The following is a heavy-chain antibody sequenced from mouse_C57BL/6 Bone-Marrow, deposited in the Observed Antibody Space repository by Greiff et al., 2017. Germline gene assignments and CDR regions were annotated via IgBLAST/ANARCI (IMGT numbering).Heavy chain of an antibody. CDR3: ASHPYGSSPWYVDG. V-gene: IGHV5-15*04. D-gene: IGHD1-1*01. Sequence: EVMLVEPGGGLVQPGGSLKLSCAASGFTFSDYGMAWVRQAPRTGPEWVAFISNLAYSIYYADTVTGRFTISREHAKYPLYLEMSSLRSEDTAMYYCASHPYGSSPWYVDGWGTGTTVTVSS. J-gene: IGHJ1*03. CDR2: ISNLAYSI. CDR1: GFTFSDYG.